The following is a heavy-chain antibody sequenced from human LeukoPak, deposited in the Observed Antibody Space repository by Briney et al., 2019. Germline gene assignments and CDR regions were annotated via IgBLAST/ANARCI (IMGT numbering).Heavy chain of an antibody. D-gene: IGHD3-10*01. CDR1: GDPFSSYI. CDR3: ARVDRNHFYMDV. J-gene: IGHJ6*03. Sequence: SVKVSCKASGDPFSSYIIAWVRQAPGQGLEWMGGIMPLFNTPNYEQKFPGRLTTTADASTQTSYMELRSLTSEDTAVYYCARVDRNHFYMDVWGKGTTVTVSS. V-gene: IGHV1-69*13. CDR2: IMPLFNTP.